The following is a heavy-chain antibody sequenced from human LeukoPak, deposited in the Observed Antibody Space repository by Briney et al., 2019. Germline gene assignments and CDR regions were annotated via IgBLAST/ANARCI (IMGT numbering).Heavy chain of an antibody. V-gene: IGHV3-53*05. D-gene: IGHD5-12*01. J-gene: IGHJ4*02. Sequence: GGSLRLSCAASGFTVSNTYMSWVRQAPGKGLEWVSVIYAGGGTYYADSVKGRFTISRDNSKNTLYLQMNSLRAEDTAVYYCARGPLTPSGGYTFDYWGQGTLVTVSS. CDR3: ARGPLTPSGGYTFDY. CDR2: IYAGGGT. CDR1: GFTVSNTY.